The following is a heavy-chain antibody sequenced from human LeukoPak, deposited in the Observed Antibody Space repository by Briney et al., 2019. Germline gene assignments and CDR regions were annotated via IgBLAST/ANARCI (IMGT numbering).Heavy chain of an antibody. Sequence: PSETLSLTCTVSGGSISSFYWSWIRQPPGKGLEWIGCVYYSGTTNYNPSLKSRVTISGDTSKNQFSLKLNSVTAADTAVYYCARGRIQLWLRNWFDPWGQGTLVTVSS. D-gene: IGHD5-18*01. CDR3: ARGRIQLWLRNWFDP. J-gene: IGHJ5*02. CDR1: GGSISSFY. V-gene: IGHV4-59*01. CDR2: VYYSGTT.